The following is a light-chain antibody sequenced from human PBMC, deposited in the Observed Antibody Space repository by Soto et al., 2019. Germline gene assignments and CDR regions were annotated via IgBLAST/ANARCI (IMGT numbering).Light chain of an antibody. CDR2: EVS. V-gene: IGLV2-23*02. Sequence: QSGLTQPASVSGSPGQSISISCTGTTTDVGRYKLVSWYQQRPGKAPKLMIYEVSRRRSGVSSRFSGSTSGDTVSVAISALQAVYEVHYYCCSWPRSSPLYFFGSGTTVS. CDR1: TTDVGRYKL. CDR3: CSWPRSSPLYF. J-gene: IGLJ1*01.